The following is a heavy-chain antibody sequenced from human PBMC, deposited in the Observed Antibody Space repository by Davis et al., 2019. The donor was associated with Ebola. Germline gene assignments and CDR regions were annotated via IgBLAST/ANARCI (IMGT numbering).Heavy chain of an antibody. CDR2: IKEDGSEK. CDR3: ARERVTCGGGSCYYSGLDV. J-gene: IGHJ6*02. Sequence: GGSLRLSCAASGFTFRTYWMSWVRQAPGKGLEWVATIKEDGSEKFYVDSLKGRFAISRDNAKNSLFLQINSLGAEDTAVYYCARERVTCGGGSCYYSGLDVWGQGTTVTVSS. D-gene: IGHD2-15*01. CDR1: GFTFRTYW. V-gene: IGHV3-7*03.